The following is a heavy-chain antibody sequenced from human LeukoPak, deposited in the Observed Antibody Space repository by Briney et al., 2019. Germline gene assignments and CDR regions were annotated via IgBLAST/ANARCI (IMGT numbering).Heavy chain of an antibody. J-gene: IGHJ6*03. CDR3: ARGGGGNSRYYYYYYYMGV. V-gene: IGHV4-34*01. CDR1: GGSFSGYY. CDR2: INHSGST. Sequence: SETLSLTCAVYGGSFSGYYWSWIRQPPGKGLEWIGEINHSGSTNYNPSLKSRVTISVDTSKNQFSLKLSSVTAADTAAYYCARGGGGNSRYYYYYYYMGVWGKGTTVTVSS. D-gene: IGHD4-23*01.